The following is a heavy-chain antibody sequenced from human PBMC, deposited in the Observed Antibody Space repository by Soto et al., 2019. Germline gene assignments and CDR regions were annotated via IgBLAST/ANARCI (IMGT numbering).Heavy chain of an antibody. CDR2: ITGSGRSI. Sequence: DVQLLESGGGLVQPGGSLKLSCVASGFSFDKDAMIWVRQAPGKGQEWGSSITGSGRSIQYTASVKGRFTISRDKSKNTVYLQMDYLRDEDTAMYYCAKDDVSGDGLWLVSDWGQGTPVTVS. V-gene: IGHV3-23*01. CDR1: GFSFDKDA. D-gene: IGHD2-21*02. CDR3: AKDDVSGDGLWLVSD. J-gene: IGHJ4*02.